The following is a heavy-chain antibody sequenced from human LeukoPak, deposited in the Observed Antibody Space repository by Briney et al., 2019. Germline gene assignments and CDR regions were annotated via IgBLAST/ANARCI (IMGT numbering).Heavy chain of an antibody. J-gene: IGHJ4*02. CDR1: GFTFSYYA. CDR2: IRRSSERT. CDR3: AGKQSGTRGWYTVDH. V-gene: IGHV3-23*01. Sequence: GGSLRLSCAASGFTFSYYAMSWPRQAPGKGLEWVSSIRRSSERTYYADSVTGRFTISKDKDKDTLSLELNDRRGEGPALYCVAGKQSGTRGWYTVDHWGRGTLVTVSS. D-gene: IGHD6-19*01.